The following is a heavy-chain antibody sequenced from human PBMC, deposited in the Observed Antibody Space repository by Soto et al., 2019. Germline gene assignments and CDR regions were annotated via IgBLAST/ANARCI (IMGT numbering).Heavy chain of an antibody. CDR2: INPGGGST. D-gene: IGHD2-15*01. CDR1: GYSFTNYY. Sequence: ASVKVSCKASGYSFTNYYMHWVRLAPGQGLEWMGIINPGGGSTNFAQKFRGRVSITRDTSTSTVYMELSSLTSEDTAVYYCARDVANIVRRQGLTRPDPWGQGTPVTVSS. J-gene: IGHJ5*02. CDR3: ARDVANIVRRQGLTRPDP. V-gene: IGHV1-46*01.